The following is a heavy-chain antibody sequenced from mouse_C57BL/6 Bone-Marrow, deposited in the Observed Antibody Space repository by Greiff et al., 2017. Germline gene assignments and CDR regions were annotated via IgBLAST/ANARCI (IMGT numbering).Heavy chain of an antibody. Sequence: LQESGPELVKPGASVKISCKASGYSFTSYYIHWVKQRPGQGLEWIGWIYPGSGNTYYNEKFKGKATLTADKSSSTAYMELRSLTSEDSAVYFCARERWLLNYWGQGTTLTVSS. CDR1: GYSFTSYY. CDR2: IYPGSGNT. V-gene: IGHV1-66*01. D-gene: IGHD2-3*01. J-gene: IGHJ2*01. CDR3: ARERWLLNY.